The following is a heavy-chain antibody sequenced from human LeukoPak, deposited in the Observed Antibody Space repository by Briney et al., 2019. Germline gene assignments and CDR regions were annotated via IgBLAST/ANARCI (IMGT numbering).Heavy chain of an antibody. Sequence: GGSLRPSRAPAGFTAVSCCIQSVRQAPGKGLVWVSRIYSDATYYADSVKGRFTISRDNAKNTLYLQMNSLRAEDTAVYYCARESYDSIGYYYGGGLDYWGQGTLVTVSS. J-gene: IGHJ4*02. CDR3: ARESYDSIGYYYGGGLDY. V-gene: IGHV3-74*01. CDR1: GFTAVSCC. CDR2: IYSDAT. D-gene: IGHD3-22*01.